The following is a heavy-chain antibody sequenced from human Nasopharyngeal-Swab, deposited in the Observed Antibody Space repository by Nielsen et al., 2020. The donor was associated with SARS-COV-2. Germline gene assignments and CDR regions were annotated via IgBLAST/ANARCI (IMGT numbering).Heavy chain of an antibody. V-gene: IGHV3-7*01. J-gene: IGHJ5*02. CDR2: IKQDGSEK. CDR3: AREEITMVRGVIILDWFDP. D-gene: IGHD3-10*01. CDR1: GFTFSSYW. Sequence: GESLKISCAASGFTFSSYWMSWVRQALGKGLEWVANIKQDGSEKYYVDSVKGRFTISRDNAKNSLYLQMNSLRAEDTAVYYCAREEITMVRGVIILDWFDPWGQGTLVTVSS.